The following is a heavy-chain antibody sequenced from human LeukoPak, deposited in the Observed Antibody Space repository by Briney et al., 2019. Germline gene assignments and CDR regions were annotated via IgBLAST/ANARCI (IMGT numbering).Heavy chain of an antibody. CDR3: ASVGLRFLEWPY. Sequence: PSETLSLTCTVSGGSISSYYWSWIRQPPGKGLEWIGYIYYSGSTNYNPSLKSRVTISVDTSKNQFSLKLSSVTAADTAVYYCASVGLRFLEWPYWGQGTLVTVSS. V-gene: IGHV4-59*01. D-gene: IGHD3-3*01. J-gene: IGHJ4*02. CDR2: IYYSGST. CDR1: GGSISSYY.